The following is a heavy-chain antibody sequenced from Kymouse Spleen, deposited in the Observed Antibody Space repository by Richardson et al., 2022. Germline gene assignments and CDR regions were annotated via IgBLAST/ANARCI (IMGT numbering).Heavy chain of an antibody. Sequence: EVQLVESGGGLVKPGGSLRLSCAASGFTFSNAWMSWVRQAPGKGLEWVGRIKSKTDGGTTDYAAPVKGRFTISRDDSKNTLYLQMNSLKTEDTAVYYCTTVITMVRGVIFDYWGQGTLVTVSS. V-gene: IGHV3-15*01. CDR3: TTVITMVRGVIFDY. D-gene: IGHD3-10*01. CDR1: GFTFSNAW. CDR2: IKSKTDGGTT. J-gene: IGHJ4*02.